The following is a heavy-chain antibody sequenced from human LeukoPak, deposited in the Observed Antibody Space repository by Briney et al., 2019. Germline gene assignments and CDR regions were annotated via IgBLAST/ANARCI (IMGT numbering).Heavy chain of an antibody. J-gene: IGHJ5*02. Sequence: SETLSLTCTVSGGSISSYYWSWIRQPPGKGLEWIGYIYYSGSSNYNPSLKSRVTISVDTSKNQFSLKLSSVTAADTAVYYCARDGRYDILTGPTLNWFDPWGQGTLVTVSS. CDR1: GGSISSYY. CDR2: IYYSGSS. V-gene: IGHV4-59*01. CDR3: ARDGRYDILTGPTLNWFDP. D-gene: IGHD3-9*01.